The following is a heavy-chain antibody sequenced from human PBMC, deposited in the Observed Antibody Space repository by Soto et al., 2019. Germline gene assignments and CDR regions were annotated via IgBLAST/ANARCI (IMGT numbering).Heavy chain of an antibody. CDR2: VSPPFRTS. J-gene: IGHJ6*01. Sequence: QVQLVQSGAEVKKPGSSVKVSCKTSGVSFNNNGIGWVRQAPGHGLEWMGGVSPPFRTSNYARKFQGRISITADASTGTVNMELSSLTSEDTAQYYCARVLYYGSGSYSPSGMDVWVQGTTVTVSS. D-gene: IGHD3-10*01. V-gene: IGHV1-69*01. CDR1: GVSFNNNG. CDR3: ARVLYYGSGSYSPSGMDV.